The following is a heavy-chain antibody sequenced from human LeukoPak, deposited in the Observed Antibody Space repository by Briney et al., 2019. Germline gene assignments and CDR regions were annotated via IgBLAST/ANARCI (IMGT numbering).Heavy chain of an antibody. CDR2: IKQDGSEK. Sequence: GGSLRLSCAAPGFTFSSYWMSWVRQAPGKGLEWVANIKQDGSEKYYVDSVKGRFTISRDNAKNSLYLQMNSLRAEDTAVYYCARVGSWYYFDYWGQGTLATVSS. CDR3: ARVGSWYYFDY. J-gene: IGHJ4*02. D-gene: IGHD1-26*01. CDR1: GFTFSSYW. V-gene: IGHV3-7*01.